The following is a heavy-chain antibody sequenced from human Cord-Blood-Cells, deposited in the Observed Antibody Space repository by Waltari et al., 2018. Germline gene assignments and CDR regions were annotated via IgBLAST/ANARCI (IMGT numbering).Heavy chain of an antibody. V-gene: IGHV4-59*11. J-gene: IGHJ3*02. Sequence: QVQLQESGPGLVKPSETLSLTCTVSGGSISSHYWSWIRQPPGKGLEWIGYIYYSGSTNYNPALKGRVTISVDTSKNQCSLKLSSVTAADTAVYYCARDSPAVAHYSAFDIWGQGTMVTVSS. CDR1: GGSISSHY. CDR2: IYYSGST. CDR3: ARDSPAVAHYSAFDI. D-gene: IGHD1-26*01.